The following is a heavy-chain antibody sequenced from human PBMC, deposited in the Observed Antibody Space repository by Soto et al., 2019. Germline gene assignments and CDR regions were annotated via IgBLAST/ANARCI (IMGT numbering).Heavy chain of an antibody. D-gene: IGHD3-9*01. CDR3: ARGVTYYDSLTGYSPYNWFDP. CDR1: GYTFTSYG. CDR2: ISAYNGNT. J-gene: IGHJ5*02. V-gene: IGHV1-18*01. Sequence: ASVKVSCKASGYTFTSYGISWLRQAPGQGLEWMGWISAYNGNTNYAQKLQGRVTMTTDTSTSTAYMELRSLRSDDTAVYYCARGVTYYDSLTGYSPYNWFDPWGQGTLVTVSS.